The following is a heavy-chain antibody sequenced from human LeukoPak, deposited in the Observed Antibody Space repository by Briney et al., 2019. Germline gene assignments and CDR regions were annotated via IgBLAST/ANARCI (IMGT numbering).Heavy chain of an antibody. CDR2: ISGSGGYT. CDR3: ARSGGQWLPTGGFDY. Sequence: GESLRLSCAASGFTFSSYGMSWVRQAPGMGLDWVSAISGSGGYTYYADSVKGRFTISRDNAKNSLYLQMNSLRAEDTAVYYCARSGGQWLPTGGFDYWGQGTLVTVSS. J-gene: IGHJ4*02. D-gene: IGHD6-19*01. CDR1: GFTFSSYG. V-gene: IGHV3-23*01.